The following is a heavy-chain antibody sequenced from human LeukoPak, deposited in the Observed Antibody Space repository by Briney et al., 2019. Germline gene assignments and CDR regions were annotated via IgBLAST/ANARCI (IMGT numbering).Heavy chain of an antibody. V-gene: IGHV4-59*01. Sequence: PSETLSLTCTVSGGSISSYHWSWIRQPPGKGLEWIGYIYYSGSTNYNPSLKSRVTISVDTSNNQFSLKLSSVTAADTAVYYCARQGSKMATIEYWGQGTLVTVSS. CDR3: ARQGSKMATIEY. CDR2: IYYSGST. J-gene: IGHJ4*02. CDR1: GGSISSYH. D-gene: IGHD5-24*01.